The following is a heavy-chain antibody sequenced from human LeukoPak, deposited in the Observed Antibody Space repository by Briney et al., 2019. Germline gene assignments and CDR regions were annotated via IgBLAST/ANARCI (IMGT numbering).Heavy chain of an antibody. CDR2: IRSKAYGGTT. Sequence: PGGSLRLSCTASGFTFGDYAMSWVRQAPGKGLEWVGFIRSKAYGGTTEYAASVKGRFTISRDDSKSIAYLQMNSLKTEDTAVYYCTRDRTHYDFWSGYYGYFDYWGQGTLVTVSS. V-gene: IGHV3-49*04. D-gene: IGHD3-3*01. CDR1: GFTFGDYA. CDR3: TRDRTHYDFWSGYYGYFDY. J-gene: IGHJ4*02.